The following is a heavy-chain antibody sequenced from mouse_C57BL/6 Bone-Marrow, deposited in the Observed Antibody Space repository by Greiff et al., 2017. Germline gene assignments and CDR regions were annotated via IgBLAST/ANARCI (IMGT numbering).Heavy chain of an antibody. CDR1: GYSFTGYY. V-gene: IGHV1-42*01. J-gene: IGHJ1*03. D-gene: IGHD1-1*01. Sequence: DVKLQESGPELVKPGASVKISCKASGYSFTGYYMNWVKQSPEKSLEWIGEINPSTGGTTYNQKFKAKATLTVDKSSSTAYMQLKSLTSEDSAVYYCARSSYYGSSYPWYFDVWGTGTTVTVSS. CDR2: INPSTGGT. CDR3: ARSSYYGSSYPWYFDV.